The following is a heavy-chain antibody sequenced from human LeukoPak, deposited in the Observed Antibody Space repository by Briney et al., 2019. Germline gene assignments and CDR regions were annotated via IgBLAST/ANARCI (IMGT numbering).Heavy chain of an antibody. CDR3: AKDIKEGYYYGSGSLY. V-gene: IGHV1-8*01. CDR2: MNPNSGNT. CDR1: GYTFTSYD. J-gene: IGHJ4*02. D-gene: IGHD3-10*01. Sequence: ASVKVSCKASGYTFTSYDINWVRQATGQGLEWMGWMNPNSGNTGYAQKFQGRVTMTRNTSISTAYMELSSLRSEDTAVYYCAKDIKEGYYYGSGSLYWGQGTLVTVSS.